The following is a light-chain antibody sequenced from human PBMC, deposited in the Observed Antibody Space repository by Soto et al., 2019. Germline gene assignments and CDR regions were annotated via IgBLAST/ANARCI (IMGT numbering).Light chain of an antibody. J-gene: IGKJ5*01. CDR1: QAIDSW. Sequence: DIQMTQSPSSVSASVGDRVTITCRASQAIDSWLAWYQQKPGEAPKLLIFTGSLLHSGVPPRFSGSGSGTDFTLTISSLQPEDFAVYYCQKYNDWPLITFGQGTRLEIK. V-gene: IGKV1-12*01. CDR2: TGS. CDR3: QKYNDWPLIT.